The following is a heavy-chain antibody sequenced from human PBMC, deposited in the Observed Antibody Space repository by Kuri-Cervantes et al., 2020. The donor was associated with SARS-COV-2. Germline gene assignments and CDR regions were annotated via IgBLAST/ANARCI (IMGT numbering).Heavy chain of an antibody. D-gene: IGHD3-3*01. V-gene: IGHV3-23*01. Sequence: ETLSLTCAASGFTFSSYSMNWVRQAPGKGLEWVSAISGSGGSTYYADSVKGRFTISRDNSKNTLYLQMNSLRAEDTAVYYCAKEIDDFWSGYFPGGTNDAFDIWGQGTMVTVSS. CDR2: ISGSGGST. J-gene: IGHJ3*02. CDR3: AKEIDDFWSGYFPGGTNDAFDI. CDR1: GFTFSSYS.